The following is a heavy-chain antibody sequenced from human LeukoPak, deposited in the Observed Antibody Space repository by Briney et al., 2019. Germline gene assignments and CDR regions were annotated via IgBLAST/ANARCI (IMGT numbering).Heavy chain of an antibody. J-gene: IGHJ3*02. CDR2: IYTSGST. CDR1: GGSISSYY. CDR3: ARGPHYGDYPAFDI. Sequence: PPETLSLTCTVSGGSISSYYWSWIRQPAGKGLEWIGRIYTSGSTNYNPSLKSRVTMSVDTSKNQFSLKLSSVTAADTAVYYCARGPHYGDYPAFDIWGQGTMVTVSS. V-gene: IGHV4-4*07. D-gene: IGHD4-17*01.